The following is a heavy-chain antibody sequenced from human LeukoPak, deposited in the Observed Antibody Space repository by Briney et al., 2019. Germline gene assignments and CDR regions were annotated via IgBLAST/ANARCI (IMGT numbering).Heavy chain of an antibody. CDR2: IYTSGST. J-gene: IGHJ6*03. V-gene: IGHV4-4*07. CDR3: ARDLSYYYYMDV. Sequence: SETLSLTCTVSGGSINYYYWSWIRQPAGKGLEWIGRIYTSGSTNYNPSLRSRVTISVDTSKNQFSLKLSSVTAADTAVYYCARDLSYYYYMDVWGKGTTVTVSS. CDR1: GGSINYYY.